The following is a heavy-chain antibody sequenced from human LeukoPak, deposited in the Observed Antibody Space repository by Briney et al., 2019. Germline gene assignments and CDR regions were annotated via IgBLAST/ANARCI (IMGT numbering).Heavy chain of an antibody. J-gene: IGHJ4*02. CDR2: TYYRSRWYN. V-gene: IGHV6-1*01. D-gene: IGHD3-22*01. Sequence: SQTLSLTCAISGDSVSSNSAAWNWIRQSPSRGLEWLGRTYYRSRWYNDYVVSVRSRITINPDTAKNQFSLHLNSVTPEDTAVNYCAREDTTGYYSAFDYWGQGTLVTVSS. CDR3: AREDTTGYYSAFDY. CDR1: GDSVSSNSAA.